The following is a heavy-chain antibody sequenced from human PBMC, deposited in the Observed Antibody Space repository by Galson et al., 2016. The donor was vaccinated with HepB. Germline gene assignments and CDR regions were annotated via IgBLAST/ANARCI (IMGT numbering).Heavy chain of an antibody. CDR3: AKGQQLRFFEWLPEALGS. J-gene: IGHJ4*02. CDR2: IVWDGGRT. D-gene: IGHD3-3*01. Sequence: SLRLSCAASGFNFHDYSMHWVRQTPGKGLEWVSLIVWDGGRTDYADAVKGRFTISRDNSKNSLYLQMDSLRTDDTALYYCAKGQQLRFFEWLPEALGSWGQGTLVTVSS. V-gene: IGHV3-43*01. CDR1: GFNFHDYS.